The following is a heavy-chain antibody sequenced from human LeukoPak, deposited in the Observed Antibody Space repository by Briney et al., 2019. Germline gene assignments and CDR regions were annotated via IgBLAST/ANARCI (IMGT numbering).Heavy chain of an antibody. V-gene: IGHV4-39*01. D-gene: IGHD3/OR15-3a*01. J-gene: IGHJ5*02. Sequence: SETLSLTCTVSGGSISSSDYYWGWIRQPPGRGLEWIGSIYYSGSTYYSPSLKSRVTISVDTSKNQFSLKLSSVTAADTAVYYCARQSRTRWFDPWGQGTLVTVSS. CDR3: ARQSRTRWFDP. CDR2: IYYSGST. CDR1: GGSISSSDYY.